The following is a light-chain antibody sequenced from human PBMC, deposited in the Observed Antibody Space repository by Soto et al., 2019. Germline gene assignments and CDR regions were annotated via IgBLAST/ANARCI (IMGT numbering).Light chain of an antibody. V-gene: IGKV3-20*01. CDR1: QSVSGSY. CDR3: QQYGGSLT. J-gene: IGKJ4*01. CDR2: GAS. Sequence: EVVLTQSPGTLSLSPGQRATLSCRASQSVSGSYLAWYRQKPGQAPRLLIYGASSRATGIPDRLSGSGSGTEFTLTISRLETEDFAVYYCQQYGGSLTYGGGAKADI.